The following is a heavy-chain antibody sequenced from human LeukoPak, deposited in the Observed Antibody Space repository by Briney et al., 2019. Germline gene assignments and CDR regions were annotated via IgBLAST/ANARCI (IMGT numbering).Heavy chain of an antibody. CDR2: IIPIFGTA. CDR3: ARGRRGDFWSGYYGQTTTYYYYYYMDV. V-gene: IGHV1-69*05. CDR1: GGTFSSYA. Sequence: SVKVSCKASGGTFSSYAISWVRQAPGQGLEWMGGIIPIFGTANYAQKFQGRVTITTDESTSTAYMELSSLRSEDTAVYYCARGRRGDFWSGYYGQTTTYYYYYYMDVWGKGTTVTVSS. D-gene: IGHD3-3*01. J-gene: IGHJ6*03.